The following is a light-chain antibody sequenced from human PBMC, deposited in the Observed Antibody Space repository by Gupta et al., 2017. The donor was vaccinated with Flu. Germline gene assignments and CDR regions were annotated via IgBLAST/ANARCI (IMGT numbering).Light chain of an antibody. Sequence: ERATLSCRASQSVNNNLLTWYQQKPGQAPRLLIYGASSRATGIPDRFSGSGSGTDFTLTIRRLEPEDFAVYYCQQYGTSVYTFGQGTKLEIK. CDR3: QQYGTSVYT. J-gene: IGKJ2*01. CDR1: QSVNNNL. V-gene: IGKV3-20*01. CDR2: GAS.